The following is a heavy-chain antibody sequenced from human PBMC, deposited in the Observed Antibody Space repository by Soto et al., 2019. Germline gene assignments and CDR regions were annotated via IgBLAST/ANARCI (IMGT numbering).Heavy chain of an antibody. V-gene: IGHV3-21*01. CDR2: ISSSSSYI. J-gene: IGHJ4*02. CDR1: GFTFSSYS. Sequence: GGSLRLSCAASGFTFSSYSMNWVRQAPGKGLEWVSSISSSSSYIYYADSVKGRFTISRDNAKNSLYLQMNSLRAEDTAVYYCAREKPSGREFDYWGQGTLVTVSS. CDR3: AREKPSGREFDY. D-gene: IGHD1-26*01.